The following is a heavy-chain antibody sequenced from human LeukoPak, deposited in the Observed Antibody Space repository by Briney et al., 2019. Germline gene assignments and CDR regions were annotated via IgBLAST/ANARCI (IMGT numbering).Heavy chain of an antibody. J-gene: IGHJ6*03. D-gene: IGHD2-2*01. Sequence: PGGSLRLSCAASGFIFSSYGMHWVRQAPGKGLEWVAFIRYDGSNKYYADSVKGRFTISRDNSKNTLYLQMNSLRAEDTAVYYCAKDRRYCSSTSCLKGYYYMDVWGKGTTVTVSS. CDR3: AKDRRYCSSTSCLKGYYYMDV. V-gene: IGHV3-30*02. CDR2: IRYDGSNK. CDR1: GFIFSSYG.